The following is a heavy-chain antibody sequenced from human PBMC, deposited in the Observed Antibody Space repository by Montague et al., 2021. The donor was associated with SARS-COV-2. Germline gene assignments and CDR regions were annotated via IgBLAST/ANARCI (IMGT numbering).Heavy chain of an antibody. CDR1: GFTFRRHW. CDR3: ARGAGGVVNIGDYGIDV. D-gene: IGHD3-3*01. V-gene: IGHV3-74*03. Sequence: SLRLSCAASGFTFRRHWMHWVRQAPGKGLVWVARINSDARTTTYADSVKGRFTISRDNAKNTLYLQMNSLRVEDTALYYCARGAGGVVNIGDYGIDVWGQGTTVTVSS. CDR2: INSDARTT. J-gene: IGHJ6*02.